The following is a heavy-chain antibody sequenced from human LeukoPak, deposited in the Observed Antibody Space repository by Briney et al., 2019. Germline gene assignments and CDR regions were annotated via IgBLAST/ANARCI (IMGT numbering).Heavy chain of an antibody. CDR3: GRSISIHNSFTTDV. CDR2: IKGDESEI. CDR1: GFTFSASW. V-gene: IGHV3-7*01. J-gene: IGHJ6*02. Sequence: GGSLRLSCGASGFTFSASWMTWVRQAPGKGLEWGANIKGDESEICQLGSVRGRFTVSRDNARNSLYLQMHSLRYEDSAVYYCGRSISIHNSFTTDVWGQGTTVTVSS. D-gene: IGHD3-3*02.